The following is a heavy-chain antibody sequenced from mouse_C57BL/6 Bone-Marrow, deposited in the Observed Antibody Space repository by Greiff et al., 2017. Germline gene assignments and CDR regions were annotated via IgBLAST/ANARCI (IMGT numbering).Heavy chain of an antibody. CDR1: GFTFNTYA. Sequence: EVQRVESGGGLVQPKGSLKLSCAASGFTFNTYAMHWVRQAPGKGLEWVARIRSKSSNDATYYADSVKDRFTISRDDSQSKLYLQMNNLKTEDTAMYYCVRGSNPGGYFDYWGRGTTLTVTA. CDR2: IRSKSSNDAT. J-gene: IGHJ2*01. D-gene: IGHD4-1*01. V-gene: IGHV10-3*01. CDR3: VRGSNPGGYFDY.